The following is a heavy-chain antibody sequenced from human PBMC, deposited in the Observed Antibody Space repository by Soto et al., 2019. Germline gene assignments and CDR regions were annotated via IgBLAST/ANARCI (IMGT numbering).Heavy chain of an antibody. D-gene: IGHD6-13*01. Sequence: KFQGRVTITRDTSASTAYMELSSLRSEDTAVYYCARDRYHLIAAARGLFDPWGQGTLVTVSS. J-gene: IGHJ5*02. V-gene: IGHV1-3*01. CDR3: ARDRYHLIAAARGLFDP.